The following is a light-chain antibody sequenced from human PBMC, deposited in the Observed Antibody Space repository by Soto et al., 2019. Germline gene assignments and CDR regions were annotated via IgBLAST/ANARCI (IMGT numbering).Light chain of an antibody. CDR1: QSVSSSY. J-gene: IGKJ1*01. CDR2: GAS. Sequence: EIVLTQSPGTLSLSPGERATLSCRASQSVSSSYLAWYQQKPGQAPRLLIYGASSRATGIPDRVSGSGSGTDFTLTISRLEPEDFSVYYCQQYCSSPETFGQGTKVEIK. V-gene: IGKV3-20*01. CDR3: QQYCSSPET.